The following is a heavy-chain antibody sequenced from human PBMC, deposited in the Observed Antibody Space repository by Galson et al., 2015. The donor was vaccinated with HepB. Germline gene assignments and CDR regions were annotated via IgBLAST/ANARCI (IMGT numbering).Heavy chain of an antibody. CDR3: ARDLSLGGYDFWSGYYEGNWFDP. D-gene: IGHD3-3*01. CDR2: INSDGSST. CDR1: GFTFSSYW. J-gene: IGHJ5*02. V-gene: IGHV3-74*01. Sequence: SLRLSCAASGFTFSSYWMHWVRQAPGKGLVWVSRINSDGSSTSYADSVKGRFTISRDNAKNTLYLQMNSLRAEDTAVYYCARDLSLGGYDFWSGYYEGNWFDPWGQGTLVTVSS.